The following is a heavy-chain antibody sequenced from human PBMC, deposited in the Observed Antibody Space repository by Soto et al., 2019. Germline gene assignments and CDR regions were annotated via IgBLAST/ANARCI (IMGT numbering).Heavy chain of an antibody. V-gene: IGHV1-69*08. Sequence: QVQLVQSGAEVKKPGSSVKVSCKASGGTFSSYTISWVRQAPGQGLEWMGRIIPILGIANYAQKFQGRGTITADKSTSTAYMELSSLRSEDTAVYYCAREGYSSPFDYWGQGTLVTVSS. CDR2: IIPILGIA. CDR1: GGTFSSYT. CDR3: AREGYSSPFDY. J-gene: IGHJ4*02. D-gene: IGHD6-19*01.